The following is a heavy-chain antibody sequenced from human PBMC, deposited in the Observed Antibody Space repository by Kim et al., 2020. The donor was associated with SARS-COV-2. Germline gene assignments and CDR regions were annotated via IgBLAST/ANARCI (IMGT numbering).Heavy chain of an antibody. J-gene: IGHJ5*02. Sequence: GESLKISCKGSGYCFTSYWIGWARQMPGKGLEWMGIIYPGDSDTRYSPSFQGQVTISADKSISTAYLQWSSLKASDTAMYYCARTPLEGVAAAGTVHWFDPWGQGTLVTVSS. CDR1: GYCFTSYW. D-gene: IGHD6-13*01. CDR3: ARTPLEGVAAAGTVHWFDP. V-gene: IGHV5-51*01. CDR2: IYPGDSDT.